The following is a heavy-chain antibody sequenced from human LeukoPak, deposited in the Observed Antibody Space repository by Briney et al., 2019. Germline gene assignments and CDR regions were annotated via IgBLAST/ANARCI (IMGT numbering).Heavy chain of an antibody. CDR2: IYYSGST. V-gene: IGHV4-34*01. J-gene: IGHJ4*02. Sequence: SETLSLTCAVYGGSFSGYYWSWIRQPPGKGLEWIGSIYYSGSTYYNPSLKSRVTISVDTSKNLFSLKLSSVTAADTAVYYCARVTTSTTRVYWGQGTLVTVSS. CDR3: ARVTTSTTRVY. CDR1: GGSFSGYY. D-gene: IGHD4-11*01.